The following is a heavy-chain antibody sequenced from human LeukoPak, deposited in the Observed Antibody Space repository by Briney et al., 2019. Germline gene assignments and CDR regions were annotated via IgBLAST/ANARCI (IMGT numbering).Heavy chain of an antibody. V-gene: IGHV4-34*01. D-gene: IGHD6-19*01. J-gene: IGHJ4*02. CDR1: GGSFSGYY. CDR2: INHSGST. CDR3: ARGPKEQWLVLYDY. Sequence: SETLSLTCAVYGGSFSGYYRSWIRQPPGKGLEWIGEINHSGSTNYNPSLKSRVTISVDTSKNQFSLKLSSVTAADTAVYYCARGPKEQWLVLYDYWGQGTLVTVSS.